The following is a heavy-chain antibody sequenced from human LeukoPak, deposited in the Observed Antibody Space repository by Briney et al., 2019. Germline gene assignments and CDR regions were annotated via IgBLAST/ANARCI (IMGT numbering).Heavy chain of an antibody. J-gene: IGHJ4*02. CDR1: GGTFSSYA. V-gene: IGHV1-69*05. CDR3: ARDRGGSAVPYYLDY. CDR2: IIPIFGTA. Sequence: SVKVSCKASGGTFSSYAISWVRQAPGQGPEWMGGIIPIFGTANYAQKFQGRVTITTDESTSTAYMELSSLRSEDTAVYYCARDRGGSAVPYYLDYWGQGTLVTVSS. D-gene: IGHD3-16*01.